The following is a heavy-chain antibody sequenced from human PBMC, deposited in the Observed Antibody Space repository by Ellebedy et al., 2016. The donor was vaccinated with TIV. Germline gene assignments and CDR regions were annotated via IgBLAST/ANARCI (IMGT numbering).Heavy chain of an antibody. Sequence: GESLKISCAASGFTFSTYWMSWVRQAPGKGLEWAANIKEDGSEKYYVDSVKGRFTISRDTAETSLYLQMNSLRAEDTAVYYCAREEEQLRLGGRAYYYGMDVWGQGTTVTVSS. CDR3: AREEEQLRLGGRAYYYGMDV. D-gene: IGHD1/OR15-1a*01. CDR2: IKEDGSEK. V-gene: IGHV3-7*03. J-gene: IGHJ6*02. CDR1: GFTFSTYW.